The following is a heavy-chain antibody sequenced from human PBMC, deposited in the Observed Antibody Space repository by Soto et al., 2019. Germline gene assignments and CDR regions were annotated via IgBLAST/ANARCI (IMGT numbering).Heavy chain of an antibody. J-gene: IGHJ4*02. V-gene: IGHV1-46*01. Sequence: QVQVVQSGAEVKKPGASVKVSCKTSGYTFTNYHVHWVRQAPGQGLERMGAINPNGGSATYAQHLHGRVTMTSDSSTSTVYMEMGSLRSDDSAVYYCALPKNTLGWYNFWGQGTLVTVS. D-gene: IGHD6-19*01. CDR1: GYTFTNYH. CDR3: ALPKNTLGWYNF. CDR2: INPNGGSA.